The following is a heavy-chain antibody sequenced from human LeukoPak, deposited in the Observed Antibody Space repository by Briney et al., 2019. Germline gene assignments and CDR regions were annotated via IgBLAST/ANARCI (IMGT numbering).Heavy chain of an antibody. CDR1: GLTFSTFD. Sequence: GGSLRLSCAASGLTFSTFDFHWVRQTTGKGLEWVSGIGKTGDTYYAGSVKGRFTISRENAKDSAYLQMNSLRIGDTAVYYCARGAHIGFDVWGQGTMVTVSS. CDR3: ARGAHIGFDV. V-gene: IGHV3-13*04. CDR2: IGKTGDT. D-gene: IGHD2-21*01. J-gene: IGHJ3*01.